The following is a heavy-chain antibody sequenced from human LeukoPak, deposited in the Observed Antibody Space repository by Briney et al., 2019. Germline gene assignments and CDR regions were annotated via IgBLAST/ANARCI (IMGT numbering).Heavy chain of an antibody. CDR2: MNPNSGNT. CDR1: GYTFTSYD. V-gene: IGHV1-8*03. Sequence: GASVKVSCKASGYTFTSYDINWVRQATGQGLEWMGWMNPNSGNTGYAQKFQGRVTITRNTSISTAYMELSSLRSEDTAVYYCARGGPAGDFIVVAPTNNAFDIWGQGTMVTVSS. CDR3: ARGGPAGDFIVVAPTNNAFDI. J-gene: IGHJ3*02. D-gene: IGHD2-2*01.